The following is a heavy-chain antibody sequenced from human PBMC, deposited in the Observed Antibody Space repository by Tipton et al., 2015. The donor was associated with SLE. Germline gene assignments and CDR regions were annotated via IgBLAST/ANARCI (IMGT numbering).Heavy chain of an antibody. J-gene: IGHJ5*02. D-gene: IGHD2-2*02. Sequence: TLSLTCTVSGGSISSYYWSWIRQPPGKGLEWIGYIYYSGSTNYNPSLKSRVTISVDTSKNQFSLKLSSVTAADTAVYYCARARHCSSTSSYRWFDPWAQGTLVTVSP. CDR2: IYYSGST. CDR3: ARARHCSSTSSYRWFDP. V-gene: IGHV4-59*01. CDR1: GGSISSYY.